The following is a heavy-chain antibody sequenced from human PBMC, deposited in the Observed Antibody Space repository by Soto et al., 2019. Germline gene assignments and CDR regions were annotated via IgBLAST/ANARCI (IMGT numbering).Heavy chain of an antibody. D-gene: IGHD1-1*01. CDR3: TVDWNDDSYVDH. V-gene: IGHV3-73*01. CDR2: IRSKANTYAT. J-gene: IGHJ4*02. CDR1: GFTFSGAA. Sequence: HPGGSLRLSCAASGFTFSGAAMHWVRQASGQGLEWVGRIRSKANTYATEFAASVKGRFTISRDDSKNTAYLQMNSLKTEDTAVYYCTVDWNDDSYVDHWGQGTLVTVSS.